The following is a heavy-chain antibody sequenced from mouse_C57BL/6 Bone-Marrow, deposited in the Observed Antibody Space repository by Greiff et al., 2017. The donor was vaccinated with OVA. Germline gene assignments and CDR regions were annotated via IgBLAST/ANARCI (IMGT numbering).Heavy chain of an antibody. V-gene: IGHV1-12*01. CDR1: GYTFTSYN. CDR2: IYPGNGDN. J-gene: IGHJ3*01. D-gene: IGHD5-1*01. CDR3: ARSGLYQRGFAY. Sequence: QVQLQQSGAELVRPGASVKMSCKASGYTFTSYNMHWVKQTPRQGLEWIGAIYPGNGDNSYNQKFKGKATLTVDTASSNAYMQISSLTSTDAAVYFCARSGLYQRGFAYWGQGTLVTVSA.